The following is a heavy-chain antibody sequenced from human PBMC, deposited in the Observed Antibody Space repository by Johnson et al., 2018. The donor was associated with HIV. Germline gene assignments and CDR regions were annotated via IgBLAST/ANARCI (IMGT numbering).Heavy chain of an antibody. J-gene: IGHJ3*02. CDR3: ARDVVVVAAPTWRSDTFDI. D-gene: IGHD2-15*01. CDR1: GFTFEDYG. CDR2: INWNGGPT. V-gene: IGHV3-20*04. Sequence: VQLVESGGGVVRPGGSLRLSCAASGFTFEDYGMSWVRHAPWKGLEWVSGINWNGGPTGYAASVKGRFTISRDNAKNSLYLQRTSLRAEDTALYYGARDVVVVAAPTWRSDTFDIWGQGTMVTVSS.